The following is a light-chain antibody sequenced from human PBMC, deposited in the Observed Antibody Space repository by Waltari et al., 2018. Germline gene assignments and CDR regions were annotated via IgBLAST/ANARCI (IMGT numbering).Light chain of an antibody. CDR2: MAS. CDR3: QQYSSFST. J-gene: IGKJ2*01. CDR1: QSVGTW. V-gene: IGKV1-5*03. Sequence: DIQMTQSPSTLSASVGDRVTISCRASQSVGTWLAWYQQNPGKAPKLLIYMASSLESGVPSRFSGSGSGTEFTLTISSLQPDDFATYSCQQYSSFSTFGQGTKLDI.